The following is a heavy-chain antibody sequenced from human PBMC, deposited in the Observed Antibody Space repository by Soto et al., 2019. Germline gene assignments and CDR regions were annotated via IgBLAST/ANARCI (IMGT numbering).Heavy chain of an antibody. Sequence: QAQLVQSGAEEKKPGASVKVSCKASGYTFTSYAMHWVRQAPGQRLEWMGWINAGNGNTKYSQKFQGRVTITRDTSARTAYMELSSLRSEDTAVYYCALSSGYYLIDDYWGQGTLVTVSS. J-gene: IGHJ4*02. D-gene: IGHD3-22*01. CDR1: GYTFTSYA. CDR3: ALSSGYYLIDDY. CDR2: INAGNGNT. V-gene: IGHV1-3*05.